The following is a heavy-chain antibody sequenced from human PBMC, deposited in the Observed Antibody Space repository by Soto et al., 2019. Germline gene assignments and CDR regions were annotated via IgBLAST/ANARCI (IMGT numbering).Heavy chain of an antibody. V-gene: IGHV4-31*03. J-gene: IGHJ4*02. CDR3: VRGENSSPLVY. CDR1: GGSISSGNYY. Sequence: SETLSLTCTVSGGSISSGNYYWSWIRQFPGKGLEWIGYISYSGRTYYNPSLKSRVTISADTSKNQFSLNVSSVTAADTAVYYCVRGENSSPLVYWGQGTLVTVSS. CDR2: ISYSGRT. D-gene: IGHD1-26*01.